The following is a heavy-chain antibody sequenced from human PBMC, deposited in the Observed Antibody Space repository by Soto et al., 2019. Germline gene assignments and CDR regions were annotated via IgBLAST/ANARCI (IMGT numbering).Heavy chain of an antibody. CDR2: IKEDGSEK. CDR3: ARDTHGGYPGYHYYGLDV. V-gene: IGHV3-7*01. CDR1: GFTFSSYG. D-gene: IGHD4-17*01. J-gene: IGHJ6*02. Sequence: LRLSCAASGFTFSSYGMHWVRQAPGKGLEWVANIKEDGSEKYFVDSVRGRLIISRDNGKNSLYLLMTSLRVEDTAVYYCARDTHGGYPGYHYYGLDVWGQGTTVTVSS.